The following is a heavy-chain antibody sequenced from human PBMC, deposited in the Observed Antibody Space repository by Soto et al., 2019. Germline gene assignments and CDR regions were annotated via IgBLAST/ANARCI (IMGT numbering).Heavy chain of an antibody. V-gene: IGHV1-69*13. CDR3: ARAHYYGSATSSFDD. D-gene: IGHD3-10*01. Sequence: SVKVSCKASGWTFSSYAISWVRQAPGQGLEWMGGIIPIFGTANYAQKFQGRVTITADESTSTAYMELSSLRSEDTAVYYCARAHYYGSATSSFDDWRQGTLVTVSS. J-gene: IGHJ4*02. CDR1: GWTFSSYA. CDR2: IIPIFGTA.